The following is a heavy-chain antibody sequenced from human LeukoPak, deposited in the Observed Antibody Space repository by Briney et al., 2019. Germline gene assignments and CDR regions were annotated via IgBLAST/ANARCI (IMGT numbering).Heavy chain of an antibody. J-gene: IGHJ5*02. D-gene: IGHD6-6*01. CDR1: GFTFRTYA. V-gene: IGHV3-30*04. Sequence: PGGSLRLSCAASGFTFRTYAMHWVRQAPGKGLEWVAAISYDGSNKNYADSVKGRFTISRDNSKNTLYLQMNSLRAEDTAVYYCAKTAARYNWFDPWGQGTLVTVSS. CDR3: AKTAARYNWFDP. CDR2: ISYDGSNK.